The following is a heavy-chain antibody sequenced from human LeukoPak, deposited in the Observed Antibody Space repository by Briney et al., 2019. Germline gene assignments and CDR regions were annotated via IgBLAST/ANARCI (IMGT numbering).Heavy chain of an antibody. Sequence: PSETLSLTCGVSGGSIRSTNWWSWVRQPPGQGLEWIGEISLSGQTNFNPSLNGRVTMSLDESRNQLSLKLTSVTAADTAIYYCSRESGAFSPFGYWGQGTL. D-gene: IGHD1-26*01. CDR3: SRESGAFSPFGY. CDR2: ISLSGQT. CDR1: GGSIRSTNW. J-gene: IGHJ4*02. V-gene: IGHV4/OR15-8*02.